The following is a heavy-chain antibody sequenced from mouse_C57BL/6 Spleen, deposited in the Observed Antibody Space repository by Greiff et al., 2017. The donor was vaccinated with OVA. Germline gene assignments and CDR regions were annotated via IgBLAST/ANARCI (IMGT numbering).Heavy chain of an antibody. V-gene: IGHV1-52*01. CDR3: AITTVVAHWYFDV. Sequence: QVQLQQSGAELVRPGSSVKLSCKASGYTFTSYWMHWVKQRPIQGLEWIGNIDPSDSETHYNQKFKDKATLTVDKSSSTAYMQLSSLTSEDSAVYYCAITTVVAHWYFDVWGTGTTVTVSS. D-gene: IGHD1-1*01. J-gene: IGHJ1*03. CDR1: GYTFTSYW. CDR2: IDPSDSET.